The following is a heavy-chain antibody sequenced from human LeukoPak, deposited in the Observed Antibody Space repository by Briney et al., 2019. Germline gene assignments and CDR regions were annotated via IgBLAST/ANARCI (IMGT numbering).Heavy chain of an antibody. CDR3: VRDRELTY. Sequence: AETLSLTCTVSGGSISIYYWSWLRQPPGKGLEWIGYIYNSGSTIYNPSLRSRVTISVDTSKNQFSLKLNSVTAADTAVYYCVRDRELTYWSQGTLVTVSS. CDR1: GGSISIYY. V-gene: IGHV4-59*01. CDR2: IYNSGST. D-gene: IGHD1-26*01. J-gene: IGHJ4*02.